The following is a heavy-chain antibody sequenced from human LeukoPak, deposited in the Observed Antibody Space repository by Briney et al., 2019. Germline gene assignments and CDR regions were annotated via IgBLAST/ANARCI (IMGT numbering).Heavy chain of an antibody. D-gene: IGHD4-23*01. CDR3: ARTHDYGGNTDFDY. V-gene: IGHV4-59*01. Sequence: PSETLSLTCTVSGXSISSYYGRWIRQPAGKGLEWIGYIYYSGSTYYNPSLKSRVTISLVTSKNQFSLKLSSVTAADTAVYFCARTHDYGGNTDFDYWGQGILVTVSS. J-gene: IGHJ4*02. CDR1: GXSISSYY. CDR2: IYYSGST.